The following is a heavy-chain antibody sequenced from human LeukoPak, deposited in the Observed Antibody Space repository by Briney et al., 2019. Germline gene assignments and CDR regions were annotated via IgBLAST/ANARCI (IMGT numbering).Heavy chain of an antibody. CDR3: ASDREDNWNYIT. V-gene: IGHV1-69*05. J-gene: IGHJ5*02. CDR1: GGTFSSYA. D-gene: IGHD1-7*01. CDR2: IIPIFGTA. Sequence: ASVKVSCKASGGTFSSYAISWVRQAPGQGLEWMGGIIPIFGTANHAQKFQGRVTITTDESTSTAYMELSSLRSEDTAVYYCASDREDNWNYITWGQGTLVTVSS.